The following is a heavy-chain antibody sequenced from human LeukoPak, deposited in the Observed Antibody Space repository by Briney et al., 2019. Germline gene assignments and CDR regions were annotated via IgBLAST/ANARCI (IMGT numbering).Heavy chain of an antibody. J-gene: IGHJ4*02. Sequence: SETLSLTCAVYDGSFSGYFWTWIRQPPGKGLEWIGEINNSGSTFYNPSLKSRVTISVDTFNNQFSLILSSVTAADTAVYYCVRGTTAARLQNWGQGTQVTVSS. CDR3: VRGTTAARLQN. CDR2: INNSGST. CDR1: DGSFSGYF. V-gene: IGHV4-34*01. D-gene: IGHD6-6*01.